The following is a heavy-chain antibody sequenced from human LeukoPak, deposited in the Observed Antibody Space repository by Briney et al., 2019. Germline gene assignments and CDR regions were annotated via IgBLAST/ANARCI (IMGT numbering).Heavy chain of an antibody. CDR1: GYTFTSYY. CDR2: INPSGGST. D-gene: IGHD4-11*01. V-gene: IGHV1-46*01. Sequence: GASVKVSCKASGYTFTSYYMHWVRQAPGQGLEWMGIINPSGGSTSYAQKFQGRVTMTRDMSTSTVYMELSNLRSEDTAVYYCARDGTTVRNYYYMDVWGKGTTVTVSS. J-gene: IGHJ6*03. CDR3: ARDGTTVRNYYYMDV.